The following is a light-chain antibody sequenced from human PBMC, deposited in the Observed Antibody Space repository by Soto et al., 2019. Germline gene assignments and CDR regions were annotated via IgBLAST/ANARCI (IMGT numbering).Light chain of an antibody. Sequence: HSPETLSAAPGRRACLPWRASQSVSTTVAWYHQKPGQAPRLLVYGASTRATGIPARFSGSGAGTDFTLTITSLQSEDFGVYFCQQYKDWPTTFGQGTKVDI. J-gene: IGKJ1*01. CDR2: GAS. V-gene: IGKV3D-15*01. CDR1: QSVSTT. CDR3: QQYKDWPTT.